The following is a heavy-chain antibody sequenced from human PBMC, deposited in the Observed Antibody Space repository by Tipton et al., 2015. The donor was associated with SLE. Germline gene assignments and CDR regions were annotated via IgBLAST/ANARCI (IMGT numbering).Heavy chain of an antibody. CDR3: ARGGGFDP. CDR2: INHSGST. CDR1: GFTFGDYA. Sequence: LRLSCTASGFTFGDYAMSWFRQAPGKGLEWIGEINHSGSTNYNSSLKSRVTISVDTSKNQFSLKLSSVTVADTAVYYCARGGGFDPWGQGTLVTVSS. J-gene: IGHJ5*02. V-gene: IGHV4-34*01. D-gene: IGHD3-16*01.